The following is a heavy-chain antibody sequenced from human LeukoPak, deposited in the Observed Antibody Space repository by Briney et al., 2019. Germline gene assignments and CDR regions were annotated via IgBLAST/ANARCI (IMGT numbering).Heavy chain of an antibody. Sequence: PGGSLRLSCAASGFTFSTYAMSWVRRAPGKGLEWVSGISDSDSGTYYADSVKGRFTISRDNSKNTLYLQMNGLRAEDTAVYYCAKGYGYSSSWTSNYYFYGLDVWGQGTTVTVSS. J-gene: IGHJ6*02. CDR2: ISDSDSGT. CDR3: AKGYGYSSSWTSNYYFYGLDV. CDR1: GFTFSTYA. V-gene: IGHV3-23*01. D-gene: IGHD6-13*01.